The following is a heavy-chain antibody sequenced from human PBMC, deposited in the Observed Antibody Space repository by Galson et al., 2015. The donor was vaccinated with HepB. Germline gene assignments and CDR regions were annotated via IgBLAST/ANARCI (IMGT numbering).Heavy chain of an antibody. CDR2: IIPIFGTA. V-gene: IGHV1-69*13. Sequence: SVKVSCKASGGTFSSYAISWVRQAPGQGLEWMGGIIPIFGTANYAQKFQGRVTITADESTSTAYMELSSLRSEDTAVYYCARDANYGGSLAFDIWGQGTMVTVSS. J-gene: IGHJ3*02. CDR1: GGTFSSYA. CDR3: ARDANYGGSLAFDI. D-gene: IGHD4-23*01.